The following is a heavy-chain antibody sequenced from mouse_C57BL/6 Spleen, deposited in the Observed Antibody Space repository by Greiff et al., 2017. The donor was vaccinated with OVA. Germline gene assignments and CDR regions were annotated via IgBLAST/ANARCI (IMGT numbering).Heavy chain of an antibody. Sequence: EVMLVESGGGLVKPGGSLKLSCAASGFTFSGYGMHWVRQAPEKGLEWVAYISSGSSTIYYADTVKGRFTISRDNAKNTLFLQMTSLRSEDTAMYYCARTNLLRYFDYWGQGTTLTVSS. J-gene: IGHJ2*01. CDR2: ISSGSSTI. CDR1: GFTFSGYG. D-gene: IGHD1-1*01. CDR3: ARTNLLRYFDY. V-gene: IGHV5-17*01.